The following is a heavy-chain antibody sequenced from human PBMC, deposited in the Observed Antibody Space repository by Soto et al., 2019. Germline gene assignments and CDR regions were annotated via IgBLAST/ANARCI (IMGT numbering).Heavy chain of an antibody. Sequence: GGSLRLSCAASVFTFSSNYMSWVRQAPGKGLEWVSVIYSGGSTYYADSVKGRFTISRDNSKNTLYLQMNSLRAEDTAVYYCARDLPRILGRVYYYYGMDVWGQGTTVTVSS. CDR2: IYSGGST. V-gene: IGHV3-53*01. CDR1: VFTFSSNY. CDR3: ARDLPRILGRVYYYYGMDV. J-gene: IGHJ6*02. D-gene: IGHD1-26*01.